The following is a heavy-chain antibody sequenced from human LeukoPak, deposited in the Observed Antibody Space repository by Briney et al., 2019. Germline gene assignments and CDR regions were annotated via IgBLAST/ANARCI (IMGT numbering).Heavy chain of an antibody. CDR3: ATKGGYSSHFDY. CDR2: INPNSRGT. J-gene: IGHJ4*02. V-gene: IGHV1-2*02. CDR1: GYTFTVYY. Sequence: ASVTVSFTSSGYTFTVYYMHWVRHAPGQGLEWMGWINPNSRGTNYAQKFHGRVTMTRDTSISTAYMELSRLRSDDTAVYYCATKGGYSSHFDYWGRGTLVSVSS. D-gene: IGHD3-22*01.